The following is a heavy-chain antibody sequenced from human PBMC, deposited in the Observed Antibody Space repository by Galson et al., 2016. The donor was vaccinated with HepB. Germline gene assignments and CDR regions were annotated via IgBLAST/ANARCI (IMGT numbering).Heavy chain of an antibody. V-gene: IGHV4-39*02. D-gene: IGHD1-14*01. CDR1: GGSISSGDYY. Sequence: SETLSLTCTVSGGSISSGDYYWSWIRQPPGKGLEWIGSIYYTGYTYYFSSLRSRVNISVDTSKNQFSLKLTSVTAADTAVYYCARDDLALTTASGLWFDPWGQGTLVTVSS. CDR3: ARDDLALTTASGLWFDP. CDR2: IYYTGYT. J-gene: IGHJ5*02.